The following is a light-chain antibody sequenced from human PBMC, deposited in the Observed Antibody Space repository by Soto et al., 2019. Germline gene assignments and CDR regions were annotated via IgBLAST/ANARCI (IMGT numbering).Light chain of an antibody. Sequence: EVVVTQSPGTLSLSPGERDTLSCRASQSVSSSYLAWYQHKPGQAPRLLIFGASNRATGIPDRFSGSGSGTEFNLTISSLQSEDFGVYYGQQYNNWPRATVGGGTKGDIK. CDR1: QSVSSSY. J-gene: IGKJ4*01. CDR3: QQYNNWPRAT. V-gene: IGKV3D-15*01. CDR2: GAS.